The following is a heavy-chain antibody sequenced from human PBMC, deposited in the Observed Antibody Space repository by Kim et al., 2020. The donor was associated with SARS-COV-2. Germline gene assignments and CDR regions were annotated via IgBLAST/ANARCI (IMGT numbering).Heavy chain of an antibody. D-gene: IGHD6-19*01. Sequence: GGSLRLSCAASGFTFDDYAMEWVRQAPGKGLEWVAGITWNSGSIGYADSVKGRFAISRDNAKNSLYLQMNSLRTEDTALYYCAGWSDYGMDVWGQRTTVTVSS. V-gene: IGHV3-9*01. CDR2: ITWNSGSI. CDR1: GFTFDDYA. J-gene: IGHJ6*02. CDR3: AGWSDYGMDV.